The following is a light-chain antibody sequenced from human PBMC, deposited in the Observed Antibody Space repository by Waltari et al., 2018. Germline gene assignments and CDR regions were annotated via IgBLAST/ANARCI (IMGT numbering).Light chain of an antibody. CDR2: KAS. CDR3: QQSDSVPLT. V-gene: IGKV1-5*03. J-gene: IGKJ4*01. CDR1: QSISTA. Sequence: DIQMTQSPSTLSASVGDRVTITCRASQSISTALAWYPQKPGKAPRLLMHKASSLESGVPSRFSGSGSGTEFTLTISTLQPEDFATYYCQQSDSVPLTFGGGTKVEIK.